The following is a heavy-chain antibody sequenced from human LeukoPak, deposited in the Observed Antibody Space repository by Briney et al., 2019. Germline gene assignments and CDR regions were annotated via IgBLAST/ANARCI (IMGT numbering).Heavy chain of an antibody. J-gene: IGHJ1*01. V-gene: IGHV4-59*01. D-gene: IGHD6-6*01. Sequence: PSETLSLTCTVSGVSISTYYWNWIRQSPGKGLEWIGYIYHSGSTNYNPSLQSRVTISVDTSKNQFSLNLNSVTAADTAVYYCARGGAARLHFQNWGQGTLVTVSS. CDR2: IYHSGST. CDR3: ARGGAARLHFQN. CDR1: GVSISTYY.